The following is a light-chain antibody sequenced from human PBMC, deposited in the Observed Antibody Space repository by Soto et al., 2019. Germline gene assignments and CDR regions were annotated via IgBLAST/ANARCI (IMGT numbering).Light chain of an antibody. CDR2: AAS. CDR1: QSISSY. Sequence: DIQMTQSPSSLSASVGDRVTITCRASQSISSYLNWYQQKPGKAPKLLIYAASSLQSGVPSRFSGSGSGTEFTLTISSLQPDDFATYYCQQYNSYSSWTFGLGTKVDIK. J-gene: IGKJ1*01. V-gene: IGKV1-39*01. CDR3: QQYNSYSSWT.